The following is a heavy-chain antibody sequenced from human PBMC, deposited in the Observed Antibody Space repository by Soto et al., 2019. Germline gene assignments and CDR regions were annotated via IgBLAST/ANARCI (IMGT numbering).Heavy chain of an antibody. CDR3: ERYCPADSSGSNGVGWFGP. Sequence: SETLSLTCTISGGSINSYYWSWIRQPPGKGLEWIGYIYYSGGTNYNPSLKSRVTISVDTSKNQFSLTLSSVTAADTAVYYCERYCPADSSGSNGVGWFGPRGQGPLVTVSS. CDR1: GGSINSYY. D-gene: IGHD6-19*01. J-gene: IGHJ5*02. CDR2: IYYSGGT. V-gene: IGHV4-59*01.